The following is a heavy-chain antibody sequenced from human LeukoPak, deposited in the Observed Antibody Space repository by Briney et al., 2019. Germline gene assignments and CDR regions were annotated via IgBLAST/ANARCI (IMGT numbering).Heavy chain of an antibody. D-gene: IGHD2-2*01. CDR2: ISGSGGST. J-gene: IGHJ5*02. CDR3: AKVHCSSTSCLS. V-gene: IGHV3-23*01. Sequence: GGSLRLSCAASGFTFSSYAMSWVRQAPGKGLEWVSAISGSGGSTYYADSVEGRFTISRDNSKNTLYLQMNSLRAEDTAVYYCAKVHCSSTSCLSWGQGTLVTVSS. CDR1: GFTFSSYA.